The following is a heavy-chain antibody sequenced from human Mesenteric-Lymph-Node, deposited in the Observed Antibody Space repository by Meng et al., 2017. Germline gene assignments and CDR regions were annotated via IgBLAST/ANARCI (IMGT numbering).Heavy chain of an antibody. Sequence: ASVKVSCKASGYTFTGYYMHWVRQAPGQGLEWMGWISAYNGNTNYAQKLQGRVTMTTDTSTSTAYMELRSLRSDDTAVYYCARVVAAAGILSLYFDYWGQGTLVTVSS. V-gene: IGHV1-18*04. CDR1: GYTFTGYY. J-gene: IGHJ4*02. D-gene: IGHD6-13*01. CDR2: ISAYNGNT. CDR3: ARVVAAAGILSLYFDY.